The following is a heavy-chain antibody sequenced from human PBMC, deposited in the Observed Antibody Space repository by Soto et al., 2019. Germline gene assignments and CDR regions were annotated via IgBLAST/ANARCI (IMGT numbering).Heavy chain of an antibody. D-gene: IGHD2-8*01. Sequence: ASVKVSCKASGYTFTSYYMHWVRQAPGQGLEWMGIINPSGGSTSYAQKFQGRVTMTRDTSTSTVYMELSSLRSEDTAVYYCARDPGYCTNGVCQTPDYWGQGTLVTVSS. V-gene: IGHV1-46*01. CDR1: GYTFTSYY. CDR2: INPSGGST. CDR3: ARDPGYCTNGVCQTPDY. J-gene: IGHJ4*02.